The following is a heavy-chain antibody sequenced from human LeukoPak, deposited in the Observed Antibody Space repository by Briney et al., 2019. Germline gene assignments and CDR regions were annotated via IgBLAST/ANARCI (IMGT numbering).Heavy chain of an antibody. J-gene: IGHJ4*02. CDR2: IWYDGNNK. Sequence: GGSLRLSCAVSGFTFTTYGMHWVRQAPGKGLEWVAVIWYDGNNKYYADSVKGRFTISRDNSKNTLYLQMNSLRAEDTAVYYCARAVGAYYFDYWGQGTLVTVSS. D-gene: IGHD3-16*01. CDR1: GFTFTTYG. CDR3: ARAVGAYYFDY. V-gene: IGHV3-33*01.